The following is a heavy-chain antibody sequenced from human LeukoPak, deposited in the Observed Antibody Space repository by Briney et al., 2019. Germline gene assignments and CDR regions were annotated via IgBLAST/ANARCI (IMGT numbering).Heavy chain of an antibody. Sequence: GGSLRLSCAASGFTFTTYWMSWVRQPPGKGLEWVANIKQDGTEKYYVDSVKGRFTISRDNAKNTMYLQMNSLNAEDTAVYYCAKDEVVPGYYYTDVWGRGTTVTISS. CDR2: IKQDGTEK. CDR3: AKDEVVPGYYYTDV. J-gene: IGHJ6*03. CDR1: GFTFTTYW. V-gene: IGHV3-7*01. D-gene: IGHD2-2*01.